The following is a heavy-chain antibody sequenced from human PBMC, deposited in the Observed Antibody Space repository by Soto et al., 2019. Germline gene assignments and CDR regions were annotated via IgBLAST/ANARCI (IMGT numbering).Heavy chain of an antibody. V-gene: IGHV1-18*04. J-gene: IGHJ6*02. CDR2: ISAYNGST. D-gene: IGHD2-15*01. CDR1: GYSFTSYG. CDR3: ARFSGGSYNTYYFYYGMDV. Sequence: ASVKVSCKASGYSFTSYGISWVRQAPGQGLDWMGWISAYNGSTKYAQDVQGRVTMTTDTSTSTAYMELRSLRSDDTAMYYCARFSGGSYNTYYFYYGMDVWGQGTTVTVSS.